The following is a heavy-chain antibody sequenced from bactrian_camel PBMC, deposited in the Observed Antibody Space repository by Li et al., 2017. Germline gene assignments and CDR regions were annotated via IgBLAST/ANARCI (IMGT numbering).Heavy chain of an antibody. V-gene: IGHV3S53*01. J-gene: IGHJ6*01. CDR1: EYVFSVNY. CDR3: AVDGWGARCSVRAGWYS. D-gene: IGHD5*01. Sequence: HVQLVESGGGSVQAGGSLTLSCTGSDTEYVFSVNYMGWFRQVAGKEREGVAVLKDGKDATYSDAVKGRYTISRDSGDNAKNITLFLQMNDVKPEDAAMYHCAVDGWGARCSVRAGWYSLGRGTQVTVS. CDR2: LKDGKDA.